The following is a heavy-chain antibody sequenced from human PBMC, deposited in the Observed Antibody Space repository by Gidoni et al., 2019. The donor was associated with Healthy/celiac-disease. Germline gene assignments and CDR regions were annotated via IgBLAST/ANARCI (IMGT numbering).Heavy chain of an antibody. J-gene: IGHJ6*02. CDR1: GYTFTSYY. V-gene: IGHV1-46*03. D-gene: IGHD2-2*01. Sequence: QVQLVQSGAEVKKPGASVKVSCKASGYTFTSYYMHWVRQAPGQGLEWMGIINPSGGSTSYAQKFQGRVTMTRDTSTSTVYMELSSLRSEDTAVYYCASGPHGVVVPAAKYYYGMDVWGQGTTVTVSS. CDR2: INPSGGST. CDR3: ASGPHGVVVPAAKYYYGMDV.